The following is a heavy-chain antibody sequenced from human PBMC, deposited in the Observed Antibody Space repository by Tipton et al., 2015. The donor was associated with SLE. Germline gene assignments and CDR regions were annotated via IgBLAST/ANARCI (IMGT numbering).Heavy chain of an antibody. CDR3: ARELMVVRGLSRRDAFDI. J-gene: IGHJ3*02. D-gene: IGHD3-10*01. CDR2: VYYTGRT. Sequence: TLSLTCTVSGGSISTNTHYWGWIRQPPGRGLDWIGSVYYTGRTYYNASLGSRVTISIDRFKNQFSLTLSSVTAADTAVYYCARELMVVRGLSRRDAFDIWGQGAMVTVSS. CDR1: GGSISTNTHY. V-gene: IGHV4-39*07.